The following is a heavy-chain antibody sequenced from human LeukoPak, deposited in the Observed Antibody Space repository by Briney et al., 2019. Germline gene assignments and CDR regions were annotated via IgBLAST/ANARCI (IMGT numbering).Heavy chain of an antibody. J-gene: IGHJ4*01. Sequence: GGSLRLSCAASGFTFSSYSMNWVRQAPGKGLEWVSYISSSSSTIYYADSVKGRFTISRDNAKNSLYLQMNSLRAEDTAVYYCVRSAFLTTEFYFDYWGHGTLVTVSS. D-gene: IGHD4-11*01. V-gene: IGHV3-48*04. CDR3: VRSAFLTTEFYFDY. CDR1: GFTFSSYS. CDR2: ISSSSSTI.